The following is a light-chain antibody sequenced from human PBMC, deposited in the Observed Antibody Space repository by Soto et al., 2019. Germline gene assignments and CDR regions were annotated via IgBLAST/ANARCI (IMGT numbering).Light chain of an antibody. Sequence: DIQMTQSPSTLSASLGDRVTITFRASQGVSTWLAWYQQRPSQAPKLLVYEASKLQSGVPSRFSASGSVRDFTLTISSLQPEDSATYYCQQYYDFRTFGQGTKVDI. J-gene: IGKJ1*01. CDR1: QGVSTW. CDR2: EAS. V-gene: IGKV1-5*03. CDR3: QQYYDFRT.